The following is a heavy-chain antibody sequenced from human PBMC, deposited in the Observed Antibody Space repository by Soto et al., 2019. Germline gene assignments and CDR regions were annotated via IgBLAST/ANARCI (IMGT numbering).Heavy chain of an antibody. CDR1: GGSVSGSNY. J-gene: IGHJ1*01. CDR2: IYYGVST. CDR3: ARDQSGTYAFEH. V-gene: IGHV4-61*01. Sequence: QVQLQESGPGLVKPSETLSLNCTVSGGSVSGSNYWSWIRQSPGKGLEWIGYIYYGVSTNYSPSLTSRATISVDTSKNQFSLRLTSVTAADTAVYYCARDQSGTYAFEHWGRGTLVTVSS. D-gene: IGHD1-26*01.